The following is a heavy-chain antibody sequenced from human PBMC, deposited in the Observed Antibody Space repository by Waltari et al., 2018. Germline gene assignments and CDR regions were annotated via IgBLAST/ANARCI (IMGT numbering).Heavy chain of an antibody. J-gene: IGHJ4*02. V-gene: IGHV1-24*01. CDR1: GYTLTELS. Sequence: QVQLVQSGAEVKNPGASVQVACKVSGYTLTELSLHWVRRAPGKGLEWMGGFVPEDGETIDAQKFQGRVTMTEDTSTDTAYMELSSRRSEDTAVYYCAASSWRWLQTCDYWGQGTLVTVSS. CDR2: FVPEDGET. CDR3: AASSWRWLQTCDY. D-gene: IGHD5-12*01.